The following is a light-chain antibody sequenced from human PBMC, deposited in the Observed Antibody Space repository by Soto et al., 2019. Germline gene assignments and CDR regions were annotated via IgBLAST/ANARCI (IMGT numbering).Light chain of an antibody. CDR2: GAS. V-gene: IGKV3-11*01. J-gene: IGKJ5*01. CDR1: QYVGTR. Sequence: EIVLTQSPATLSSSPGETATLSCRASQYVGTRLAWYQHKPGQPPRLLIYGASTRATGVPARFSGSGSGTEFTLTISSLEPEDFAVYYCQQRSNWPVTFGQGTRLEIK. CDR3: QQRSNWPVT.